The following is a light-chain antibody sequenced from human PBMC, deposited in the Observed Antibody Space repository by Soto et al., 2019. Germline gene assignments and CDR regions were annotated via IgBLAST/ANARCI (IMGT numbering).Light chain of an antibody. CDR3: QQRNIWPPVT. V-gene: IGKV3-11*01. J-gene: IGKJ5*01. CDR2: AAF. Sequence: EIVMTQSPATLSVSPGERATLSCRASPSVTNYLAWYQQKPGQPPRLLIYAAFNRAAGIPARFSGSGSGTDFTLTISSLEPEDSAVYYCQQRNIWPPVTFGQGTRLEIK. CDR1: PSVTNY.